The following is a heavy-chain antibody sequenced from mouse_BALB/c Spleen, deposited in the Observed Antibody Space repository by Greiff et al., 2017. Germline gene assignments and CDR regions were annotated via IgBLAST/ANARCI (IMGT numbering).Heavy chain of an antibody. CDR1: GFTFSSYG. CDR2: ISSGGSYT. V-gene: IGHV5-6*01. D-gene: IGHD2-1*01. Sequence: EVQVVESGGDLVKPGGSLKLSCAASGFTFSSYGMSWVRQTPDKRLEWVATISSGGSYTYYPDSVKGRFTISRDNAKNTLYLQMSSLKSEDTAMYYCARGGDYGNYWYFDVWGAGTTVTVSS. CDR3: ARGGDYGNYWYFDV. J-gene: IGHJ1*01.